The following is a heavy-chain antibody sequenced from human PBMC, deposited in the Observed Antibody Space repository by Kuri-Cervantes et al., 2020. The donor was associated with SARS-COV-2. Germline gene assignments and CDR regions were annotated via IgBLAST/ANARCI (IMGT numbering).Heavy chain of an antibody. J-gene: IGHJ6*02. CDR3: ARDRDLAGGMDV. Sequence: SETLSLTCAISGDSVSSNSAAWNWTRQSPSRGLEWLGGTFYRSKWYNDYAVSVKSRITINPDTSKNQFSLQLNSVTPEDTAVYYCARDRDLAGGMDVWGQGTTVTVSS. D-gene: IGHD6-13*01. CDR1: GDSVSSNSAA. CDR2: TFYRSKWYN. V-gene: IGHV6-1*01.